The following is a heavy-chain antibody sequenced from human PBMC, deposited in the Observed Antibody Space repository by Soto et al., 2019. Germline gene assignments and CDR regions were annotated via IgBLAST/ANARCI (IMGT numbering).Heavy chain of an antibody. CDR3: ARGLSMIVVVNTQHSDAFDI. D-gene: IGHD3-22*01. CDR2: IIPIFGTA. CDR1: GGTFSSYA. J-gene: IGHJ3*02. V-gene: IGHV1-69*12. Sequence: QVQLVQSGAEVKKPGSSVKVSCKASGGTFSSYAISWVRQAPGQGLEWMGGIIPIFGTANYAQKFQGRVTITADESTSTAYMELSSLRSEDTAVYYCARGLSMIVVVNTQHSDAFDIWGQGTMVTVSS.